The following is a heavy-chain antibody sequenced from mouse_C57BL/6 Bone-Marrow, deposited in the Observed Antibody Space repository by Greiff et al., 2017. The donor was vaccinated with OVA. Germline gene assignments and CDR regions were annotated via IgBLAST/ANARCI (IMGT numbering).Heavy chain of an antibody. CDR3: ARSNDFDY. CDR1: GYTFTSSW. J-gene: IGHJ2*01. CDR2: IDPNSGDD. Sequence: VQLQQPGAELVKPGASVKLSCKASGYTFTSSWMHWVKQRPGQGLEWIGRIDPNSGDDKCNEKVKSKVTLTVYKPSSTADQHRSSLTSEDSAVYYCARSNDFDYWGQGTTLTVSS. V-gene: IGHV1-72*01.